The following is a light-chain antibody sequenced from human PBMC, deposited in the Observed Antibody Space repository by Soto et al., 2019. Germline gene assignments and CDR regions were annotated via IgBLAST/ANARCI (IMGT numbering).Light chain of an antibody. J-gene: IGLJ1*01. CDR2: DVS. Sequence: QSVLTQPRSASGSPGQSVTISCTGTSSDVGGYKYVSWYQQHPGKAPKLLIYDVSSRPSGLSNRFSGSKSGNTASLIISGLQAEDEADYYCASYTNSITYVFGSGTKVTVL. CDR3: ASYTNSITYV. CDR1: SSDVGGYKY. V-gene: IGLV2-14*03.